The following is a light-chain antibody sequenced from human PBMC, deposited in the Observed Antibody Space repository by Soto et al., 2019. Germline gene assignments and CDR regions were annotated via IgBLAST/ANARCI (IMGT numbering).Light chain of an antibody. CDR3: SSYTSSSTYV. CDR1: SSDVGGYNY. J-gene: IGLJ1*01. V-gene: IGLV2-14*01. Sequence: QSALTQPASVSGSPGQSITISCTGTSSDVGGYNYVSWYQQHPGKAPKLMIYEVINRASGVSNRLSGSKSGNTASLTISGLQAEDEADYYCSSYTSSSTYVFGTGTKLTVL. CDR2: EVI.